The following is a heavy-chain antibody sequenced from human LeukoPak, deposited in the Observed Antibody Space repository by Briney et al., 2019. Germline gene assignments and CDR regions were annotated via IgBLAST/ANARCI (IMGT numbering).Heavy chain of an antibody. CDR2: FDPEDGET. V-gene: IGHV1-24*01. Sequence: ASVKVSCKVSVYTLTELSMHCVRQGPGKGLEWMGGFDPEDGETIYAQKFQGRVTMTEDTSTDTAYMELSSLRSEDTAVYYCATVEGGSYYEVWFDPWGQGTLVTVSS. J-gene: IGHJ5*02. CDR3: ATVEGGSYYEVWFDP. D-gene: IGHD1-26*01. CDR1: VYTLTELS.